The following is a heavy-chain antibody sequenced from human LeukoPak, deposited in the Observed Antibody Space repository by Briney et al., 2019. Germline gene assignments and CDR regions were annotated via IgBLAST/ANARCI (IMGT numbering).Heavy chain of an antibody. Sequence: GGSLRLTCAASGFTFSSYELNWVRQAPGKGLEWVSYISGSATVIYYADSVKGRFTISRDNTKNSLFLQLSRLRAEDTAVYYCVREGVGYSYGYAYWGQGTLVTVSS. CDR1: GFTFSSYE. CDR3: VREGVGYSYGYAY. D-gene: IGHD5-18*01. CDR2: ISGSATVI. J-gene: IGHJ4*02. V-gene: IGHV3-48*03.